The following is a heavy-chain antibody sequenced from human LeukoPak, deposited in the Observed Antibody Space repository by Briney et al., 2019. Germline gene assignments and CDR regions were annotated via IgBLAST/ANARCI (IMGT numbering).Heavy chain of an antibody. CDR3: ARDPYDYVWGSYRPEYYFDY. Sequence: GGSLRLSCAASGFTFSGYWMSWVRQAPGKGLEWVANIKQDGSEKYYVDSVKGRFTISRDNAKNSLYLQMNSLRAEDTAVYYCARDPYDYVWGSYRPEYYFDYWGQGTLVTVSS. D-gene: IGHD3-16*02. CDR2: IKQDGSEK. J-gene: IGHJ4*02. V-gene: IGHV3-7*01. CDR1: GFTFSGYW.